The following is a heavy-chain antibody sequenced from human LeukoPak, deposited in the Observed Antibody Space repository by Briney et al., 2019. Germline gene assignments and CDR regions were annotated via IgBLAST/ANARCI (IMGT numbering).Heavy chain of an antibody. Sequence: GGSLRLSCEASGFTFSNYAMHWARQAPGKGMEWVAFISHDRSNNCHADSVKGRFTISRDNSKNTLYLQMNSLTDEDTAVYYCARGLSGSYMSDYWGQGTLVTVSS. CDR3: ARGLSGSYMSDY. J-gene: IGHJ4*02. CDR2: ISHDRSNN. CDR1: GFTFSNYA. D-gene: IGHD3-10*01. V-gene: IGHV3-30-3*01.